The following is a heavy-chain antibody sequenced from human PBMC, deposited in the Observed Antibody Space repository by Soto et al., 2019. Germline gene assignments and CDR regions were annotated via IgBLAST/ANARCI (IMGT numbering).Heavy chain of an antibody. Sequence: PSATQSLTCTVSGGSISSSSYYWGWIRQPPGKGLEWIGSIYYIGSTYYNPSLKSRVTISVDTSKNQFSLKLSSVTAADTAVYYCATPPAYDSSGYPVDYWGQGTLVTVSS. D-gene: IGHD3-22*01. CDR1: GGSISSSSYY. V-gene: IGHV4-39*01. J-gene: IGHJ4*02. CDR3: ATPPAYDSSGYPVDY. CDR2: IYYIGST.